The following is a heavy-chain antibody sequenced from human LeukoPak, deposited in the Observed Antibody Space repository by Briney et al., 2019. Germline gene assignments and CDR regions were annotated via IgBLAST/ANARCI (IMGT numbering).Heavy chain of an antibody. CDR3: ARDAGRDDILTGLIG. CDR1: GGTFSSYA. V-gene: IGHV1-69*13. CDR2: IIPIFGTA. J-gene: IGHJ4*02. Sequence: ASVKVSCKASGGTFSSYAISWVRQAPGQGLEWMGGIIPIFGTANYAQKFQGRVTITADESTSTAYMELSSLRSEDTAMYYCARDAGRDDILTGLIGWGQGTLVTVSS. D-gene: IGHD3-9*01.